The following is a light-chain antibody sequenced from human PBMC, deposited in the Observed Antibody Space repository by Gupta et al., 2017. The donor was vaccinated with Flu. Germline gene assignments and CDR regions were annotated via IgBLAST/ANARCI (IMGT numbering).Light chain of an antibody. J-gene: IGKJ2*02. CDR2: GAS. CDR1: ESIGSNY. Sequence: EIVLTQSPGTLSLSPGERATLSCRASESIGSNYLAWYLQKPGQAPRLVMYGASDRATDISDRFRGSGSGTDFTLTISRLEPDDFAVYYCQQESTAPGIFGQGTKLEIK. V-gene: IGKV3-20*01. CDR3: QQESTAPGI.